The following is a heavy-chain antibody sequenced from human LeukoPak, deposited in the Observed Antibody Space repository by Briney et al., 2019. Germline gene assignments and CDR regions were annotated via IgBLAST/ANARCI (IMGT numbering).Heavy chain of an antibody. CDR3: ARVRVSSYYGMDI. V-gene: IGHV3-7*05. Sequence: GGSLRLSCVASGFTFSNYWMSWVRQAPGKGLEWVANIKEDESEKYYVNSVNGRFTISRDNAKNSLFLQMTSLRAEDTAVYYCARVRVSSYYGMDIWGQGTTVTVSS. CDR1: GFTFSNYW. D-gene: IGHD2/OR15-2a*01. J-gene: IGHJ6*02. CDR2: IKEDESEK.